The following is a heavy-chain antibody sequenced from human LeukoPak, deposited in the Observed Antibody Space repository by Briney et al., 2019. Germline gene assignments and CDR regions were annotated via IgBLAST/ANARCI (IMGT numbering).Heavy chain of an antibody. J-gene: IGHJ2*01. Sequence: PSGTPSHTSAVSGGSTCSNNWWNWVRQPPGKGLEWIGSVSQSGATYYKSPLKSRVTVSTHTSKNEFSLILTSVTTADTAEDDYARHLYYSASAFWYIYLWGRGTLVIVSP. CDR3: ARHLYYSASAFWYIYL. V-gene: IGHV4-4*02. CDR1: GGSTCSNNW. D-gene: IGHD3-10*01. CDR2: VSQSGAT.